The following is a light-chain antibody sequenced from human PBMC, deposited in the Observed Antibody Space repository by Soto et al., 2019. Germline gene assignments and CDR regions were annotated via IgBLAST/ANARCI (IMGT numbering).Light chain of an antibody. CDR3: QQGYTAPFLA. CDR2: GAY. CDR1: QSIGNY. J-gene: IGKJ4*01. Sequence: DIQMTQSPSSLSASVGDRVTITCRASQSIGNYLNWYQQKPGTAPKVVIHGAYSLQSGVPSRFSGGGYGTEFTLATSSMQPEDFATYYCQQGYTAPFLAFGGGTRVEIK. V-gene: IGKV1-39*01.